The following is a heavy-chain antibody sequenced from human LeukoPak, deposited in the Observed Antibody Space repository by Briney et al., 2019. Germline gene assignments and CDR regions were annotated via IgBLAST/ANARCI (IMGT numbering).Heavy chain of an antibody. CDR3: AREKGAGFGELLGFDP. CDR1: GDSMNNYY. Sequence: SETLSLTCTVSGDSMNNYYWSWIRQPPGKGLEWIGSIYHSGSTYYNPSLKSRVTISVDTSKNQFSLKLSSVTAADTAVYYCAREKGAGFGELLGFDPWGQGTLVTVSS. D-gene: IGHD3-10*01. J-gene: IGHJ5*02. CDR2: IYHSGST. V-gene: IGHV4-38-2*02.